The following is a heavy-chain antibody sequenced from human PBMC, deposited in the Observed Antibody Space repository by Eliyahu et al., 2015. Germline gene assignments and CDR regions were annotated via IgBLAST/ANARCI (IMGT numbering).Heavy chain of an antibody. D-gene: IGHD6-13*01. CDR1: GFXFSSFA. J-gene: IGHJ4*02. Sequence: EVQLVESGGGLVQPGGSLRLSCAASGFXFSSFAMSWVRQAPGKGLEGVSAISGSGGSTYYADSVKGRFTISRDNSKNTLYLQMNSLRAEDTAVYYCAKHEPSSSWYRGSYFDYWGQGTLVTVSS. CDR3: AKHEPSSSWYRGSYFDY. CDR2: ISGSGGST. V-gene: IGHV3-23*04.